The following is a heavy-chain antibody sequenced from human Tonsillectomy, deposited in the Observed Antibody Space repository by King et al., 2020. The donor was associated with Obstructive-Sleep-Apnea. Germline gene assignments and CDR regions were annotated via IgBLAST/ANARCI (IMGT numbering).Heavy chain of an antibody. V-gene: IGHV3-64D*09. Sequence: EVQLVESGGGLVQPGGSLRLSCSASGFTFSSYAMHWVRQAPGKGLEYVSAISSNGGSTYYADSVKGRFTISRDNSKNTLYLQMSSLRAEDTAVYYCVKALADDYGGTTWGYFDYWGQGTLVTVSS. CDR2: ISSNGGST. D-gene: IGHD4-23*01. J-gene: IGHJ4*02. CDR1: GFTFSSYA. CDR3: VKALADDYGGTTWGYFDY.